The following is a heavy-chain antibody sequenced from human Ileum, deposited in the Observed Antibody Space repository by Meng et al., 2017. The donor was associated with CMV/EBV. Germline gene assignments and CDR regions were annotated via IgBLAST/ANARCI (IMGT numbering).Heavy chain of an antibody. CDR3: VRQVVAASFDY. J-gene: IGHJ4*02. D-gene: IGHD2-15*01. Sequence: VPLPGAGPGLLPPSHTPDRTCTGSCRYITSCTFSWRCIRQPPGRGLEWIGYIYYSGSPYYKPSLKSRVTLSLDSSKTQFSLNLRSVTATDSAVYYCVRQVVAASFDYWGQGALVTVSS. CDR2: IYYSGSP. V-gene: IGHV4-30-4*08. CDR1: CRYITSCTFS.